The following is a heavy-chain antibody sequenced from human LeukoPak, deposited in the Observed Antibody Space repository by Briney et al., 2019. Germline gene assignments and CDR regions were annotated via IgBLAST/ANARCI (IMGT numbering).Heavy chain of an antibody. Sequence: GGSLRLSCAAFGFSFSNYAMNWVRQAPGKGLEWVSSVTSSGSYTYYADSVKGRFTVSRDNSKNTLYLQMNSLTAEDTAVYYCAKDCSGGSCYSGYWGQGTLVTVSS. CDR2: VTSSGSYT. CDR1: GFSFSNYA. CDR3: AKDCSGGSCYSGY. J-gene: IGHJ4*02. V-gene: IGHV3-23*01. D-gene: IGHD2-15*01.